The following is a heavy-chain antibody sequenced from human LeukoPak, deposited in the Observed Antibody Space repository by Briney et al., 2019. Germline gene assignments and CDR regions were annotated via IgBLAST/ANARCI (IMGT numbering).Heavy chain of an antibody. CDR2: INPNSGGT. CDR1: GYPFTGYY. V-gene: IGHV1-2*02. D-gene: IGHD2-15*01. Sequence: ASVKVSCKASGYPFTGYYIHWVRQAPGQGLEWMGWINPNSGGTNYAQKFQGRVTMTRDTSISTAYMELSRLRSDDTAVYYCARVATYCSGGSCYSTGYYGMDVWGQGTTVTVSS. CDR3: ARVATYCSGGSCYSTGYYGMDV. J-gene: IGHJ6*02.